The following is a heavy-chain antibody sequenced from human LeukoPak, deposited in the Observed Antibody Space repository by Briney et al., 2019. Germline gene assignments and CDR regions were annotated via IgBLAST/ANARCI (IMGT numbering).Heavy chain of an antibody. Sequence: GGSLRLSCAASGFTFSSYWMHWVRQAPGKGLVWVSRINSDGSSTSYADSVKGRFTISRDNAKNTLYLQMNSLRAEDTAVYYCARVNVGYIHYPFDYWGQGTLVTVSS. CDR3: ARVNVGYIHYPFDY. J-gene: IGHJ4*02. CDR1: GFTFSSYW. D-gene: IGHD6-13*01. V-gene: IGHV3-74*01. CDR2: INSDGSST.